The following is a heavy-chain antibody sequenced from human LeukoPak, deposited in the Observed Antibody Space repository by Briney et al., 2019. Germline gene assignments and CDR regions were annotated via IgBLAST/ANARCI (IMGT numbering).Heavy chain of an antibody. Sequence: SETLSLTCTVSGGSISSYYWSWIRQPPGKGLEWIGYIYYSGSTNYNPSLKSRVTISVDTSKNQFSLKLNSVTAADTAVYYCARASGHHYFDYWGQGTLVTVSS. V-gene: IGHV4-59*01. CDR3: ARASGHHYFDY. CDR2: IYYSGST. CDR1: GGSISSYY. J-gene: IGHJ4*02.